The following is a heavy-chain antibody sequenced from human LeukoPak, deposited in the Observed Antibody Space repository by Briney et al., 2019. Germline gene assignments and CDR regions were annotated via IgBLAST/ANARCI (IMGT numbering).Heavy chain of an antibody. D-gene: IGHD3-10*01. CDR3: ARDKGEYFLGSGSYPIYYFDY. CDR1: GYTFTSYG. V-gene: IGHV1-18*01. J-gene: IGHJ4*02. Sequence: ASVKVSCKASGYTFTSYGISWVRQAPGQGLEWMGWISAYNGNTNYAQKFQGRVTMTRDMSTSTVYMELSSLRSEDTAVYYCARDKGEYFLGSGSYPIYYFDYWGQGTLVTVSS. CDR2: ISAYNGNT.